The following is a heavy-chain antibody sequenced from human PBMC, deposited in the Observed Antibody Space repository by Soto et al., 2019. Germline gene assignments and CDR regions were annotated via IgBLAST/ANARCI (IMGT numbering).Heavy chain of an antibody. V-gene: IGHV3-74*01. D-gene: IGHD3-10*01. CDR3: TRGPRPTSIGTGAF. CDR2: ITDDGSTT. J-gene: IGHJ4*02. Sequence: GGSLRLSGETSGFIFSVYWMHWVRQVPGKGPQWVARITDDGSTTYYAASVEGRFTISRDNAKNALYMQMTSLRADDTAVYYCTRGPRPTSIGTGAFWGQGTLVTVSS. CDR1: GFIFSVYW.